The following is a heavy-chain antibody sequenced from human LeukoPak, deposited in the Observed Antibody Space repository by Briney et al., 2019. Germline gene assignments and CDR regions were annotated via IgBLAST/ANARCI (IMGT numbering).Heavy chain of an antibody. V-gene: IGHV4-59*08. CDR3: ARLPEL. CDR1: GGSNSSYY. CDR2: IYYSGST. Sequence: SETLSLTCTVSGGSNSSYYWSWIRHPPGKGLEWIGYIYYSGSTNYNPSLKSRVTISVDTSKNQFSLKLSSVTAADTAVYYCARLPELWGQGTLVTVSS. D-gene: IGHD1-26*01. J-gene: IGHJ4*02.